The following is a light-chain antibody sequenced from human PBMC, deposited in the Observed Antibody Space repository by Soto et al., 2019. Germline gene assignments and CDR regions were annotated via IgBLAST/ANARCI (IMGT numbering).Light chain of an antibody. Sequence: DIQMTQSPSTLSASVGDRVTITCRASHSIGSWLAWYQQKPGKAPKLLIYDSSSLESGVPSRFSGSGSGTEFTLTISSLQPDDFATYYCQQYNSRTFGQGTKVEI. CDR1: HSIGSW. V-gene: IGKV1-5*01. CDR3: QQYNSRT. CDR2: DSS. J-gene: IGKJ1*01.